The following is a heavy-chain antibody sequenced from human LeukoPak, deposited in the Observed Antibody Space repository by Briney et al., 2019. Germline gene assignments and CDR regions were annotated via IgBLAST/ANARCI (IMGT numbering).Heavy chain of an antibody. V-gene: IGHV4-39*02. Sequence: PSETLSLTCTVSGGSIISSNHYWGWTRQPPGKGLEWFGSISYSGGTAYNPSLRSRVTISVDMSKNQFSLKVNSVTAADTAVYYCAREVEYYDSSGYRPHAFDIWGQGTLVTVSS. J-gene: IGHJ3*02. CDR1: GGSIISSNHY. CDR2: ISYSGGT. CDR3: AREVEYYDSSGYRPHAFDI. D-gene: IGHD3-22*01.